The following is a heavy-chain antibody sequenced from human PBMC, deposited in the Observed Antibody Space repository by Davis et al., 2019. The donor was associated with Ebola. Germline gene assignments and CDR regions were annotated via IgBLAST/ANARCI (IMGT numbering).Heavy chain of an antibody. CDR3: ARAVYYYGSGSYSDYFDY. D-gene: IGHD3-10*01. J-gene: IGHJ4*02. Sequence: PGGSLRLSCAASGFTFSSYSMNWVRQAPGKGLEWVSSISSSSYIYYADSVKGRFTISRDNAKNSLYLQMNSLRAEDTAVYYCARAVYYYGSGSYSDYFDYWGQGTLVTVSS. CDR2: ISSSSYI. V-gene: IGHV3-21*01. CDR1: GFTFSSYS.